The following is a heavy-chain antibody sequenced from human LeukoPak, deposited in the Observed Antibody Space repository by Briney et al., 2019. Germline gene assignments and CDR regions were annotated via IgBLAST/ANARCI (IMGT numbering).Heavy chain of an antibody. CDR2: IKSKTDGGTT. CDR1: GFTFSNAW. Sequence: GGSLRLSCAASGFTFSNAWMSWVRQAPGKGLEWVGRIKSKTDGGTTDYAAPVKGRFTISRDDSKNTLNLQMNSLKTEDTAVYYCTTLGYYYYYGMDVWGKGTTVTVSS. CDR3: TTLGYYYYYGMDV. V-gene: IGHV3-15*01. D-gene: IGHD3-16*01. J-gene: IGHJ6*04.